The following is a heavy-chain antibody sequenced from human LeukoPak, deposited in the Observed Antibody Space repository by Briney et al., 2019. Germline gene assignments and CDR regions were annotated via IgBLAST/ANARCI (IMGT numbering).Heavy chain of an antibody. J-gene: IGHJ4*02. V-gene: IGHV3-7*04. CDR3: TRVGYIDEGIDY. Sequence: GGSLRLSCATSGFTFSSYWMTWVRQAPGKGLEWVANIKQDGSKKSYVDSVKGRFTISRDNAKNSLYLQMNSLRAEDTAIYYCTRVGYIDEGIDYWGQGTLVTVSS. CDR1: GFTFSSYW. D-gene: IGHD5-24*01. CDR2: IKQDGSKK.